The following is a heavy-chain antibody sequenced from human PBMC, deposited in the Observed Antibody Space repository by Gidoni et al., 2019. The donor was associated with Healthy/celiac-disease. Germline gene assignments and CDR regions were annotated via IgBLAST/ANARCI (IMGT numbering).Heavy chain of an antibody. J-gene: IGHJ4*02. CDR2: IYYSGST. CDR1: GGSISSSSYY. V-gene: IGHV4-39*01. D-gene: IGHD6-19*01. Sequence: QLQLQESGPGLVKPSETLSLTCTVSGGSISSSSYYWGWIRQPPGKGLEWFGSIYYSGSTYYNPSLKSRVTISVDTSKNQFSLKLSSVTAADTAVYYCASRSGYSSGWSYWGQGTLVTVSS. CDR3: ASRSGYSSGWSY.